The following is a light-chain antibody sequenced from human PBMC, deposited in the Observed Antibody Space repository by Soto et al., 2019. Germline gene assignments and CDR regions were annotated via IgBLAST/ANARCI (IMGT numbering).Light chain of an antibody. J-gene: IGKJ1*01. CDR1: QDIGTS. Sequence: AIRMTQSPSSFSASTGDRVTISCRASQDIGTSLAWYQQKPGKAPKLLISGASTLQIGVPSRFSGSGSGTDFTLTINSLQSEDFATYYCLQVKTFPRTFGQGTKVDI. CDR2: GAS. CDR3: LQVKTFPRT. V-gene: IGKV1-8*01.